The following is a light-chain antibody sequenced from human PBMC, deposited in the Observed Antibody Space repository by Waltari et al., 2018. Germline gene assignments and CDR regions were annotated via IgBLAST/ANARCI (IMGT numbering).Light chain of an antibody. Sequence: DIRFTQSPSCLSACVGDRVIFSCRASQGIRSYLAWYQLKPGKATKLLINGASTLQSGVPSRFSGSGSGTDFTLTISSLQPEDFATYYCQHLNTYMLTFGGGTKVEIK. V-gene: IGKV1-9*01. CDR1: QGIRSY. CDR2: GAS. CDR3: QHLNTYMLT. J-gene: IGKJ4*01.